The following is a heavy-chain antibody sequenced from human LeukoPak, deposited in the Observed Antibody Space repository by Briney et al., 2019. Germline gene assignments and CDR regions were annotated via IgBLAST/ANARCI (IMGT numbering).Heavy chain of an antibody. D-gene: IGHD1-26*01. Sequence: SETLSLTCDVYGGSFSGYYWSWIRQPPGKGLEWIGEINHSGSANYNPSLKSRVTISVDTSKNQFSLKLSSVTAADTAVYYCARGRDGAGWFDPWGQGTLVTVSS. CDR1: GGSFSGYY. J-gene: IGHJ5*02. CDR3: ARGRDGAGWFDP. V-gene: IGHV4-34*01. CDR2: INHSGSA.